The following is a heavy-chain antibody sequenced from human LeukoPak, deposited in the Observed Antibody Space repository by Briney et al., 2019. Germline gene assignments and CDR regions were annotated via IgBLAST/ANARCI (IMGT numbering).Heavy chain of an antibody. CDR3: ARGYSSSWYYNWFDP. V-gene: IGHV4-39*01. D-gene: IGHD6-13*01. J-gene: IGHJ5*02. CDR2: IYYSGST. CDR1: GGSISSSNYY. Sequence: SETLSLTCTVSGGSISSSNYYWGWIRQPPGKGLEWIGNIYYSGSTYYNPSLKSRVTISVDTSKNQLSLKLSSVTAADTAVYHCARGYSSSWYYNWFDPWGQGTLVTVSS.